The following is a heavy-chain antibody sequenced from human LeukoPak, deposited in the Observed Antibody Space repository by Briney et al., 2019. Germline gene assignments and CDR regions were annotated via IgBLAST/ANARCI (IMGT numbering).Heavy chain of an antibody. CDR1: GGTFSSYA. CDR3: ARVGTGGWYFDY. D-gene: IGHD6-19*01. CDR2: IIPIFGTA. Sequence: ASVKVSCKASGGTFSSYAISWVRQAPGQGLEWMGGIIPIFGTANYAQKFQGRVTITADESTSIAYMELSSLRSEDTAVYYCARVGTGGWYFDYWGQGTLVTVSS. J-gene: IGHJ4*02. V-gene: IGHV1-69*13.